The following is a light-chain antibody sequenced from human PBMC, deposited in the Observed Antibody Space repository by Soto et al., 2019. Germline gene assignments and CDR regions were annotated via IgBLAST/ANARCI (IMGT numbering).Light chain of an antibody. CDR1: QTISTY. Sequence: IVMTPSPPTLSLSPGERAALSCRVSQTISTYLAWYQQKPGQAPRLLIYDASTRATGIPARFSGSGSGTDFTLTISYLEPEDFAVYYCLQRSDWPITFGQGTRLEIK. CDR2: DAS. CDR3: LQRSDWPIT. V-gene: IGKV3-11*01. J-gene: IGKJ5*01.